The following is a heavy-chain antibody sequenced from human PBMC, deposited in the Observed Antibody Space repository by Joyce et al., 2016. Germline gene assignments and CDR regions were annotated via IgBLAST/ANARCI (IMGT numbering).Heavy chain of an antibody. CDR2: IRSKPYGGTT. CDR1: GFTFGEYA. D-gene: IGHD3-3*01. V-gene: IGHV3-49*03. CDR3: TRDRYYDFWSGYYNNNWFDP. Sequence: EVQLVESGGGLVQTGRSLRLSCTASGFTFGEYAMSWFRQAPGNGLECVGFIRSKPYGGTTEYAASVQGRFTISIDDSKGIAYLQMNSLKTEDTAVYYCTRDRYYDFWSGYYNNNWFDPWGQGTLVTVSS. J-gene: IGHJ5*02.